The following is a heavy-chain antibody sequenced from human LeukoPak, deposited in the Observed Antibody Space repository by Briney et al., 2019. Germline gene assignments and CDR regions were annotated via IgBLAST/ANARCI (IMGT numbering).Heavy chain of an antibody. J-gene: IGHJ4*02. Sequence: SETLSLTCAVYGGSFSGYYWSWIRQPPGKGLEWIGEINQSGSTNYNPSLKSRVTISVDTSKNQFSLKLSSVTAADTAVYYCARVDCSSTSCYADYWGQGTLVTVSS. D-gene: IGHD2-2*01. CDR1: GGSFSGYY. CDR2: INQSGST. V-gene: IGHV4-34*01. CDR3: ARVDCSSTSCYADY.